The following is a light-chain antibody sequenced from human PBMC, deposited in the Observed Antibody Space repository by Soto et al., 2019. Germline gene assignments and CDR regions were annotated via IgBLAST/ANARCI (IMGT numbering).Light chain of an antibody. CDR1: QSVSSSY. J-gene: IGKJ5*01. CDR3: QQYGSSPSIT. Sequence: EIVLNQSAGSLSLSPGERATLSCRASQSVSSSYLAWYQQKPGQAPRLLIYGASSRATGIPDRFSGSGSGTDFTLTISRLEPEDFAVYYCQQYGSSPSITFGQGTRLEIK. V-gene: IGKV3-20*01. CDR2: GAS.